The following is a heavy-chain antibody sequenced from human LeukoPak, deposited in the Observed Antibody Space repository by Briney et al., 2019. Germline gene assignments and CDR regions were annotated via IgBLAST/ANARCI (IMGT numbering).Heavy chain of an antibody. CDR3: ATAPYDSIGIFDY. Sequence: GSLRLSCAASGFTFGDYAMHWVRQAPGKGLECVSLISWDGDSTYYSDSVKGRFTISRDNNKNSLYLQMNSLRTEDTALYYCATAPYDSIGIFDYWGQGTLVTVSS. V-gene: IGHV3-43D*03. CDR1: GFTFGDYA. J-gene: IGHJ4*02. D-gene: IGHD3-22*01. CDR2: ISWDGDST.